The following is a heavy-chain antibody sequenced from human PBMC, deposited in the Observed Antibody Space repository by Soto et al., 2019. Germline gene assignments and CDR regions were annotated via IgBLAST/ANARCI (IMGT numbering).Heavy chain of an antibody. J-gene: IGHJ4*02. D-gene: IGHD3-22*01. V-gene: IGHV3-23*01. CDR3: ATMNGYFEY. Sequence: GSLRLSCADPGFRFSSYSMSWVRQTPGKGLEWVAAITATGDRTYYADSVTGRFTISRDNSKKTHYLQMTSLRAEDTAMYYCATMNGYFEYWGQGTPVTVSS. CDR2: ITATGDRT. CDR1: GFRFSSYS.